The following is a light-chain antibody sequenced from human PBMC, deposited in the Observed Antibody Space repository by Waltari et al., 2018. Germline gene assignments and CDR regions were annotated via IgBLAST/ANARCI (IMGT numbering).Light chain of an antibody. Sequence: AIRMTQSPSSLSASTGDSVTITCWASQGISSYLAWYQQKPGKAPKLLNYAASTLHNGVPSRFSGSGSGTDFTLTISCLQSEDFATYYCQQYYSYPRTFGQGTKVEIK. V-gene: IGKV1-8*01. CDR2: AAS. CDR1: QGISSY. CDR3: QQYYSYPRT. J-gene: IGKJ1*01.